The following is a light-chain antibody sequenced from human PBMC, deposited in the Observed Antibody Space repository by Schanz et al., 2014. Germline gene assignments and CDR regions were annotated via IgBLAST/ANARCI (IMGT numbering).Light chain of an antibody. CDR1: SSDVGGYNY. Sequence: QSALTQPASVSGSPGQSITISCTGTSSDVGGYNYVSWYQQHPGKAPKLIIYDVTYRPSGVSNRFSGSKSGNTASLTISGLQAEDEADYYCSSYTSSSTWVFGGGTKLTVL. CDR2: DVT. CDR3: SSYTSSSTWV. V-gene: IGLV2-14*01. J-gene: IGLJ3*02.